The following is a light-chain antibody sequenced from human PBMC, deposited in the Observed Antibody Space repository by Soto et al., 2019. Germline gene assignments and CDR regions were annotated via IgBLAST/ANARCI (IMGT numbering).Light chain of an antibody. V-gene: IGKV3-20*01. J-gene: IGKJ3*01. CDR3: QQYGRSPFT. Sequence: EIVLTQSPGTLSLSPGERASLSCRASQDIRSRDLAWYQQRPGQAPRLLIYHSSARATGIPERFSASGSGTDFTLTISRLEPEDFAVYYCQQYGRSPFTFGPGTKVDIK. CDR1: QDIRSRD. CDR2: HSS.